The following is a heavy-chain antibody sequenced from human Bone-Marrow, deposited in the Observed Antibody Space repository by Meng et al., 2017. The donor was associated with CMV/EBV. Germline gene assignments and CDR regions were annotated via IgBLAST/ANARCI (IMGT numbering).Heavy chain of an antibody. J-gene: IGHJ6*02. D-gene: IGHD2-21*01. CDR2: ISSSGTYI. CDR1: GFTFSSYS. Sequence: GESLKISCAASGFTFSSYSMNWVRQAPGKGLEWVSSISSSGTYIYYADSVKGRFTISRDNSKNTLYLQMNSLRAEDTAVYFCARRGGVYCGGDCYDYYAMDVWGQGTTVTVSS. V-gene: IGHV3-21*01. CDR3: ARRGGVYCGGDCYDYYAMDV.